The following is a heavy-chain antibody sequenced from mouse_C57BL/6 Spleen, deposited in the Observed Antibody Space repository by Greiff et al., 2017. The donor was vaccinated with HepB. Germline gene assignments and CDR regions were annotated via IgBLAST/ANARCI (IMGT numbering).Heavy chain of an antibody. V-gene: IGHV5-6*01. Sequence: EVKLMESGGDLVKPGGSLKLSCAASGFTFSSYGMSWVRQTPDKRLEWVATISSGGSYTYYPDSVKGRFTISRDNAKNTLYLQMSSLKSEDTAMYYCARGGPFAYWGQGTLVTVSA. CDR2: ISSGGSYT. CDR1: GFTFSSYG. J-gene: IGHJ3*01. CDR3: ARGGPFAY.